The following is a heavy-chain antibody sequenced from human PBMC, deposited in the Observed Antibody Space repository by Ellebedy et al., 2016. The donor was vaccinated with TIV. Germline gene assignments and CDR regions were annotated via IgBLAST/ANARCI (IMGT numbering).Heavy chain of an antibody. Sequence: MPSETLSLTCAVYGGSFSGYYWSWIRQPPGKGLEWIGEINPSGYTNYNPSLKSRVTISVDTSKNQFSLKLSSVTAADTAVFYCATHEAVREGAFDFWGQGTMVTVSS. CDR2: INPSGYT. D-gene: IGHD3-10*01. CDR3: ATHEAVREGAFDF. J-gene: IGHJ3*01. CDR1: GGSFSGYY. V-gene: IGHV4-34*01.